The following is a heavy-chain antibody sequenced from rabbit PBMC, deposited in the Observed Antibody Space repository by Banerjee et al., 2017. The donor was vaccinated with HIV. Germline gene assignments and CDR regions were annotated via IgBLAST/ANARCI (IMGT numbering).Heavy chain of an antibody. V-gene: IGHV1S45*01. CDR2: IGTADGNT. D-gene: IGHD4-1*01. Sequence: QEQLVESGGGLVQPEGSLTLTCTASGFDLSSVYDMCWVRQAPGKGLEWIACIGTADGNTFYANWAKGRFTISKTPSTTVTLQMTSLTAADTATYFCARHNYYSDWSGDLWGPGTLVTVS. J-gene: IGHJ4*01. CDR1: GFDLSSVYD. CDR3: ARHNYYSDWSGDL.